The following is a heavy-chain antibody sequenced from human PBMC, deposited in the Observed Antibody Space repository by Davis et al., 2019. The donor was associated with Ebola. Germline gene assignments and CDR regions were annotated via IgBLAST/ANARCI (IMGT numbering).Heavy chain of an antibody. CDR1: GFTFSNYA. CDR2: HGVSTSLI. D-gene: IGHD6-19*01. Sequence: PGGSLRLSCVGSGFTFSNYAMNWFRQAPGKGLEWVSYHGVSTSLIQYADSVRGRFTVSRDNAKNSVYLQMDSLRDEDTAVYYCARDVWVTAVSGSDWGQGTLVTVSS. CDR3: ARDVWVTAVSGSD. V-gene: IGHV3-48*02. J-gene: IGHJ4*02.